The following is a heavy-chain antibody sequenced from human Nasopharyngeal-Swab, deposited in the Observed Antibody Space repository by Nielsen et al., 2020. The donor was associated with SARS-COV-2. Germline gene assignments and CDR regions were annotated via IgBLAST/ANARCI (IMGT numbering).Heavy chain of an antibody. D-gene: IGHD6-19*01. J-gene: IGHJ6*02. Sequence: GGSLRLSCEASGLTFSSYAMSWVRQAPGKGLEWVSAISGSGGSTYYADSVKGRFTISRDNSKNTLYLQMNSLRAEDTAVYYCAKGGSAEWLAFSYYGMDVWGQGTTVTVSS. V-gene: IGHV3-23*01. CDR3: AKGGSAEWLAFSYYGMDV. CDR1: GLTFSSYA. CDR2: ISGSGGST.